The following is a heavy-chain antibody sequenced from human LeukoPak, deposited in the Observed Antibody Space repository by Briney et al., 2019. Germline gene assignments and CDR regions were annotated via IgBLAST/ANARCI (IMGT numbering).Heavy chain of an antibody. CDR1: GGSISSGGYY. D-gene: IGHD6-6*01. CDR2: IYHSGST. Sequence: PSETLSLTCTVSGGSISSGGYYWSWIRQPPGKGLEWIGYIYHSGSTYYNPSPKSRVTISVDRSKNQFSLKLSSVTAADTAVYYCASFGGPYSSSRIDYWGQGTLVTVSS. V-gene: IGHV4-30-2*01. CDR3: ASFGGPYSSSRIDY. J-gene: IGHJ4*02.